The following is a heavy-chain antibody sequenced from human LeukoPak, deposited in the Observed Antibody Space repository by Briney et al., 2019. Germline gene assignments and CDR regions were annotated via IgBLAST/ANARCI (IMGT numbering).Heavy chain of an antibody. Sequence: GGSLRLSCTASEFIFRNYEMHWVRQAPGKGLEWVSYISSSGGTLYYADSVKGRFTISRDNAKNSLYLQMNSLRAADTAVYYCAGQRRFLKWLFQGWGQGNLVTVSS. V-gene: IGHV3-48*03. CDR2: ISSSGGTL. D-gene: IGHD3-3*01. CDR1: EFIFRNYE. CDR3: AGQRRFLKWLFQG. J-gene: IGHJ4*02.